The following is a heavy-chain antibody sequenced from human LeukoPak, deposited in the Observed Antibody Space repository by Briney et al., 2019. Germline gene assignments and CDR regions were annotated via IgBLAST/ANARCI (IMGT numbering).Heavy chain of an antibody. V-gene: IGHV4-38-2*02. Sequence: SETLSLTCTVSGYSISSGYYWGWIRRPPGKGLEWIGSIYHSGSTYYNPSLKSRVTISVDTSKNQFSLKLSSVTAADTAVYYCARDNYYDSSGYYQTDYWGQGTLVTVSS. CDR2: IYHSGST. CDR3: ARDNYYDSSGYYQTDY. CDR1: GYSISSGYY. D-gene: IGHD3-22*01. J-gene: IGHJ4*02.